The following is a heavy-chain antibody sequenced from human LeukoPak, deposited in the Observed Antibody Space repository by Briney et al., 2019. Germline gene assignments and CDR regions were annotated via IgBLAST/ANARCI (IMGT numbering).Heavy chain of an antibody. D-gene: IGHD5-24*01. CDR3: AREGVEMATIYAFDI. J-gene: IGHJ3*02. CDR2: INASGGST. Sequence: SVKLSCKASGYTFTSSYTHCVREAPGQRLEWMGIINASGGSTSYAQKFQCIVTMTRHTSTTPVYMEPSSLRSEDTAVSYCAREGVEMATIYAFDICGHGTMVTVSS. CDR1: GYTFTSSY. V-gene: IGHV1-46*01.